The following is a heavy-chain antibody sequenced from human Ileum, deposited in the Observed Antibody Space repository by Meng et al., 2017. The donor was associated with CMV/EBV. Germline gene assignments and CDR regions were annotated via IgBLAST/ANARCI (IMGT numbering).Heavy chain of an antibody. J-gene: IGHJ4*02. V-gene: IGHV1-18*01. Sequence: ASVKVSCKASGYTLTSFGISWVRQAPGQGLEWMGWISAYNGDTSYSQKLQGRVTMTTDTSTNKAYKGLRSLRFDDTAGYYCARNRADGDYNSHWGQGTLVTVSS. CDR1: GYTLTSFG. CDR2: ISAYNGDT. D-gene: IGHD4-17*01. CDR3: ARNRADGDYNSH.